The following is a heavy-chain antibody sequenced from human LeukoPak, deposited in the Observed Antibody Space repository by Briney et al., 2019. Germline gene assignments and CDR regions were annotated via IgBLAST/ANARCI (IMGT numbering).Heavy chain of an antibody. J-gene: IGHJ4*02. CDR1: GYTFTGYY. V-gene: IGHV1-2*02. D-gene: IGHD3-22*01. CDR3: ARGEYYYDSSGYDY. Sequence: VASVKVSCKASGYTFTGYYMHWVRQAPGQGLEWMGWINPNSGGTNYAQKFQGRVTMTRDTSISTAYTELSRLRSDDTAVYYCARGEYYYDSSGYDYWGQGTLVTVSS. CDR2: INPNSGGT.